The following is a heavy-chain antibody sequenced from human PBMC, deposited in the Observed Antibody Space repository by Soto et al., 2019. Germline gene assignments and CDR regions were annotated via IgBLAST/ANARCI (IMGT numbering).Heavy chain of an antibody. CDR2: IDPSGGGT. Sequence: QVQLVQSGAEVKKPGASVKVSCKASGYTFTIYYMHWVRQAPGQGLEWMGIIDPSGGGTSYAQKFQGRFTMTRDTSTSPVYMELSSLRSEDTAVYYCARDRVDCSGGNCWRSVEDTWGQGTLVTVSS. CDR1: GYTFTIYY. CDR3: ARDRVDCSGGNCWRSVEDT. V-gene: IGHV1-46*01. D-gene: IGHD2-15*01. J-gene: IGHJ5*02.